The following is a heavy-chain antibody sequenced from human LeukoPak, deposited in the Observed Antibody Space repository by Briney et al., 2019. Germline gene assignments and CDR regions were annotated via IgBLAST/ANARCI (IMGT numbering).Heavy chain of an antibody. CDR1: GGSISSSSYY. CDR2: IYYSRST. D-gene: IGHD3-10*01. J-gene: IGHJ4*02. CDR3: AREVYGSGSYDY. Sequence: SETLSLTCTVSGGSISSSSYYWGWIRQPPGKGLEWIGSIYYSRSTYYNPSLKSRVTISVDTSKNQFSLKLSSVTAADTAVYYCAREVYGSGSYDYWGQGTLVTVSS. V-gene: IGHV4-39*07.